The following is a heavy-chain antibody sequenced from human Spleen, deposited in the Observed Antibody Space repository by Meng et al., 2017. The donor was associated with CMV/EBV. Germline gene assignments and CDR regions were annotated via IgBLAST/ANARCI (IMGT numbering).Heavy chain of an antibody. D-gene: IGHD3-10*01. CDR1: GGTFSSYA. V-gene: IGHV1-69*05. Sequence: SVKVSCKASGGTFSSYAISWVRQAPGQGLEWMGGIIPIFGTANYAQKFQGRVTITTDESTSTAYMELSSLRSEDTAVYYCARGPYGSGSYYNDYYGMDVWGQGTTVTVSS. J-gene: IGHJ6*02. CDR3: ARGPYGSGSYYNDYYGMDV. CDR2: IIPIFGTA.